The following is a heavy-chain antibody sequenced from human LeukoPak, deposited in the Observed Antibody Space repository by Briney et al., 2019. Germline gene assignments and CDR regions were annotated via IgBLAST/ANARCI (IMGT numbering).Heavy chain of an antibody. V-gene: IGHV3-23*01. CDR3: AKVPFTVTTGDYYFDY. CDR1: GFTFTHYG. CDR2: ISGGGGST. J-gene: IGHJ4*02. Sequence: GGSLRLSCAASGFTFTHYGMNWVRQAPGKGLEWVSVISGGGGSTYDADSVKGRFTISRDNSKNTLYLQVNSLRAEDTAVYYCAKVPFTVTTGDYYFDYWGQGTLVTVSS. D-gene: IGHD4-17*01.